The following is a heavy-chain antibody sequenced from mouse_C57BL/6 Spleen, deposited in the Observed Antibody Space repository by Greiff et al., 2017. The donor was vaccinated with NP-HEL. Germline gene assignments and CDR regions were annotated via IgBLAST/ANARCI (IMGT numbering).Heavy chain of an antibody. Sequence: QVQLQQPGAELVRPGTSVKLSCKASGYTFTSYWMHWVKQRPGQGLEWIGVIDPSDSYTNYNQKFKGKATLTVDTSSSTAYMQLSSLTSEDSAVYYCAREGVGIYSGNYENFDYWGQGTTLTVSS. V-gene: IGHV1-59*01. CDR2: IDPSDSYT. CDR3: AREGVGIYSGNYENFDY. J-gene: IGHJ2*01. CDR1: GYTFTSYW. D-gene: IGHD2-1*01.